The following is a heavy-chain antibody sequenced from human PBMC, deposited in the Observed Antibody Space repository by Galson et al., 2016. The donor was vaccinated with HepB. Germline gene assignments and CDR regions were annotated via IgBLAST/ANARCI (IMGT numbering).Heavy chain of an antibody. V-gene: IGHV3-11*06. D-gene: IGHD2-21*02. Sequence: SLRLSGAAAGFTFSDYYLSWIRQAPGTGLEWVSDISLTSTYPTYADSVKGRFTVSRDNAKNPLYLQMNTLRAEDTAIYYCARDRGSYCGGDCSDYYFDYWGQGTLVTVSS. CDR2: ISLTSTYP. J-gene: IGHJ4*02. CDR3: ARDRGSYCGGDCSDYYFDY. CDR1: GFTFSDYY.